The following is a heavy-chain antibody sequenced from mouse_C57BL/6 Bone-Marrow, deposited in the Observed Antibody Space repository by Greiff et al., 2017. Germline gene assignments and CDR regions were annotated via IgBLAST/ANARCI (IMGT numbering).Heavy chain of an antibody. D-gene: IGHD3-2*02. CDR3: ARERRLRGSYFDY. CDR1: GFTFSDYY. J-gene: IGHJ2*01. V-gene: IGHV5-16*01. Sequence: EVKLMESEGGLVQPGSSMKLSCTASGFTFSDYYMAWVRQVPEKGLEWVANINYEGRGTYYLAFLKSRFIISRDNAKNILYLQMSSLKSEDTATDYCARERRLRGSYFDYWGQGTTLTVSS. CDR2: INYEGRGT.